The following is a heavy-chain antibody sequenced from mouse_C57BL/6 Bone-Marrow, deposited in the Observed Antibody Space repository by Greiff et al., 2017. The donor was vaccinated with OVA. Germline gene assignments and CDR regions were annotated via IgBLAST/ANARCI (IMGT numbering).Heavy chain of an antibody. Sequence: EVKLEESGPGLVKPSQSLSLTCSVTGYSITSGYYWNWIRQFPGNKLEWMGYISYDGSNNYNPSLKNRISITRDTSKNQFFLKLNSVTTEDTATYYCAREIDYYGSSPWFAYWGQGTLVTVSA. CDR1: GYSITSGYY. CDR3: AREIDYYGSSPWFAY. V-gene: IGHV3-6*01. J-gene: IGHJ3*01. CDR2: ISYDGSN. D-gene: IGHD1-1*01.